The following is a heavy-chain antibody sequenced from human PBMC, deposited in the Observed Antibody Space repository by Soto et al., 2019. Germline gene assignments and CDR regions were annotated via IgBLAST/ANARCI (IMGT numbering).Heavy chain of an antibody. CDR1: GFIFEDYV. V-gene: IGHV3-9*01. J-gene: IGHJ4*02. D-gene: IGHD2-15*01. Sequence: GGSLRLSCAASGFIFEDYVMHWVRQAPGKGLEWVSGISGNSDSVSYADSVKGRFTISRDNAKNSLYLLMNILTADDTAFYYCTLAASPTMVVATTSFDHWGQGTLVTVSS. CDR3: TLAASPTMVVATTSFDH. CDR2: ISGNSDSV.